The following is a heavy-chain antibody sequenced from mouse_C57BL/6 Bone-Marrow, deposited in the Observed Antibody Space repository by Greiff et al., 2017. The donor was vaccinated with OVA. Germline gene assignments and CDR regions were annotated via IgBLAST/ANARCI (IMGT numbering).Heavy chain of an antibody. CDR1: GYSFTDYN. Sequence: EVQLQQSGPELVKPGASVKISCKASGYSFTDYNMNWVKQSNGKSLEWIGVINPNYGTTSYNQKFKGKAALTVAQSSSTAYMQLNSLTSEDSAVYDCARSGVGSNSWFAYWGQGTLVTVSA. CDR3: ARSGVGSNSWFAY. J-gene: IGHJ3*01. D-gene: IGHD2-5*01. V-gene: IGHV1-39*01. CDR2: INPNYGTT.